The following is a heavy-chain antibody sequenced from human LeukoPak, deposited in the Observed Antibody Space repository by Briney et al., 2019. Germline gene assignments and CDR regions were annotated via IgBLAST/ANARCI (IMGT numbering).Heavy chain of an antibody. CDR3: ARDYFADMYYFDY. CDR2: ISYDGSNK. J-gene: IGHJ4*02. V-gene: IGHV3-30*01. D-gene: IGHD2/OR15-2a*01. Sequence: PGGSLRLSCAASGFTFSSYAMHWVRQAPGKGLEWVAVISYDGSNKYYADSVKGRFTISRDNSKYTLYLQMNSLRAEDTAVYYCARDYFADMYYFDYWGQGTLVTVSS. CDR1: GFTFSSYA.